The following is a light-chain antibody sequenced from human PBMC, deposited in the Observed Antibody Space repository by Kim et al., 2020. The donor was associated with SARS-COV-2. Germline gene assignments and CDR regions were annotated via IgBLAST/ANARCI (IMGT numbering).Light chain of an antibody. CDR1: SSNVGSNT. J-gene: IGLJ1*01. V-gene: IGLV1-44*01. CDR3: AAWDDGRNGHYV. CDR2: SNI. Sequence: QSVLTQPPSASGTPGQRVTISCSGSSSNVGSNTVNWYQQHPGTAPKLLIYSNIQRPSGVLDRCSGSKSGTSASLAISGLQSEDEADDYCAAWDDGRNGHYVFGTGTKVTVL.